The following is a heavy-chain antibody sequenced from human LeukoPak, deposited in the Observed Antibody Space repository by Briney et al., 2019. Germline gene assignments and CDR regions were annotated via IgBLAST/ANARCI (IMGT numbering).Heavy chain of an antibody. J-gene: IGHJ4*03. CDR3: ARDRDGVDSFDY. Sequence: ASVKVSCKASGYTFTSYDINWVRQATGQGLEWMGWMNPNSGNTGYAQKFQGRVTMTRNTSISTAYMELRSLRSDDTAVYYCARDRDGVDSFDYWGQGTTVTVSS. CDR2: MNPNSGNT. D-gene: IGHD3/OR15-3a*01. CDR1: GYTFTSYD. V-gene: IGHV1-8*01.